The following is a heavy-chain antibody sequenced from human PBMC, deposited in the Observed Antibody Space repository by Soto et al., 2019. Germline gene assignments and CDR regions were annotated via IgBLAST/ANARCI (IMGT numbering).Heavy chain of an antibody. CDR1: GFTFSDHY. D-gene: IGHD3-22*01. Sequence: GGSLRLSCAASGFTFSDHYMDWVRQAPGKGLEWVGRTRNKANSYTTEYAASVKGRFIISRDDSKNSLYLRMNSLKTEDTAVYYCARGSTTIETSKSYYYYYGLDVWGHGTTVTVSS. CDR2: TRNKANSYTT. J-gene: IGHJ6*02. CDR3: ARGSTTIETSKSYYYYYGLDV. V-gene: IGHV3-72*01.